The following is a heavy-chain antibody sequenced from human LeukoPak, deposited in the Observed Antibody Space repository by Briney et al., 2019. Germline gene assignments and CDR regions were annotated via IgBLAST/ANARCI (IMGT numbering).Heavy chain of an antibody. CDR3: AGEIVVVPAAMYHYYYYGMDV. CDR2: IIPIFGTA. V-gene: IGHV1-69*13. CDR1: GGTFSSYA. D-gene: IGHD2-2*01. Sequence: SVKVSCKASGGTFSSYAISWVRQAPGQGLEWMGGIIPIFGTANYAQKFQGRVTITADESTSTAYMGLSSLRSEDTAVYYCAGEIVVVPAAMYHYYYYGMDVWGQGTTVTVSS. J-gene: IGHJ6*02.